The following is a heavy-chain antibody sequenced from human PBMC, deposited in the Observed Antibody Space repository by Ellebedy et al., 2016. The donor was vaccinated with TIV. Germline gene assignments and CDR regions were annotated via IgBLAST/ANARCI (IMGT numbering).Heavy chain of an antibody. V-gene: IGHV3-53*01. D-gene: IGHD5-18*01. CDR1: GFTVSDTF. CDR3: ASRGYSYAPSA. J-gene: IGHJ5*02. Sequence: PGGSLRLSCSLSGFTVSDTFMIWVRQAPGKGLEWVSVVYSDDSIYYADSVKGRFIISRDGSKNTLYLQMNSLRAEDTAVYYCASRGYSYAPSAWGQGTLVSVSS. CDR2: VYSDDSI.